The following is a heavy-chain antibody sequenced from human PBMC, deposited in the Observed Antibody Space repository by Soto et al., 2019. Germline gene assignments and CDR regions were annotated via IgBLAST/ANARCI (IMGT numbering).Heavy chain of an antibody. CDR2: VTSRTEGATS. J-gene: IGHJ4*02. CDR3: STLGLRGVIHF. CDR1: GFAFHNAW. Sequence: EVLLVESGGGLVKPGGFLRLSCVGSGFAFHNAWMNWVRQAPGKGLEWVGRVTSRTEGATSHYAAPVKDRFIISRDDSTDTLHLQMTSLRTEDTAVYYCSTLGLRGVIHFWGQGTLVTVSS. D-gene: IGHD3-10*01. V-gene: IGHV3-15*01.